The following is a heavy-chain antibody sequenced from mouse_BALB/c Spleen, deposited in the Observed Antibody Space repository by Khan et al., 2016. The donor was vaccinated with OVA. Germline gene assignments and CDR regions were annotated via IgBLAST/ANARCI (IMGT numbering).Heavy chain of an antibody. V-gene: IGHV5-9-3*01. CDR1: GFTFSTYA. Sequence: EVELVESGGDLVKPGGSLKLSCSASGFTFSTYAMSWVRQTPEKRLEWVATISSGGDNIFYPDSVKGRFTIASERANNTLYVQMSSLGAEDTAMYYCASHNYVPCAYWGHGTLVTVSA. J-gene: IGHJ3*01. CDR2: ISSGGDNI. CDR3: ASHNYVPCAY. D-gene: IGHD2-1*01.